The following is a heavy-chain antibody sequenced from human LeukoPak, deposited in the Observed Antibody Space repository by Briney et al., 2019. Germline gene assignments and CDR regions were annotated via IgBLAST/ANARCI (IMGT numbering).Heavy chain of an antibody. D-gene: IGHD3-10*02. CDR1: GFTISIYA. V-gene: IGHV3-23*01. Sequence: GGSLRLSCAASGFTISIYAMSWVRQAPGKGLEWVSAISGSGGSTYYADSVKGRFTISRDNSKNTLYLQMNSLRAEDTAVYYCACSGSYYDAFDIWGQGTMVTVSS. CDR3: ACSGSYYDAFDI. CDR2: ISGSGGST. J-gene: IGHJ3*02.